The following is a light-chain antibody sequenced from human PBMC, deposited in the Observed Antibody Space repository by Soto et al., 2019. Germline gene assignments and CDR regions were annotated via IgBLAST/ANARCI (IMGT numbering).Light chain of an antibody. CDR1: VGL. V-gene: IGLV2-23*01. Sequence: QSVLTQPASVSGPPGQSITISCTGTVGLVSWYQQHPGKVPKLIIYDDTKRPSGVSSRFSGSKSGNTASLTISGLQTGDEADYYCCSYAGSSTYVFGTGTKVTVL. CDR3: CSYAGSSTYV. CDR2: DDT. J-gene: IGLJ1*01.